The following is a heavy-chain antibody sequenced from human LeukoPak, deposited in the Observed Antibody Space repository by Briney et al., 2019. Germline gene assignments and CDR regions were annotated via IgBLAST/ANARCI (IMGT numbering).Heavy chain of an antibody. J-gene: IGHJ4*02. D-gene: IGHD5-18*01. CDR1: GCNFNYYA. V-gene: IGHV3-23*01. CDR2: ISNGGGRI. Sequence: GESLRLSCAASGCNFNYYAMTWVRQSPGKGLEGVASISNGGGRIYYADSVKGRFTISRDISKDTLYSQMDSLSAEDTAIYYCAKNQRREYTYSLDYWGQGTLVTVSS. CDR3: AKNQRREYTYSLDY.